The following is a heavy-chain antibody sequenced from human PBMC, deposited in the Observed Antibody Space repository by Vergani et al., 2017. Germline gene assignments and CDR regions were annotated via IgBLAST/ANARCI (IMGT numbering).Heavy chain of an antibody. D-gene: IGHD4-11*01. CDR2: ISSSSSYI. CDR1: GFTFSSYS. V-gene: IGHV3-21*01. Sequence: EVQLVESGGGLAKPGGSLRLSCAASGFTFSSYSMNWVRQAPGKGLEWVSSISSSSSYIYYADSVKGRFTISRDNAKNSLYLQMNSLRAEDTAVYYCARFNGYSNDYGMDVWGQGTTVTVSS. J-gene: IGHJ6*02. CDR3: ARFNGYSNDYGMDV.